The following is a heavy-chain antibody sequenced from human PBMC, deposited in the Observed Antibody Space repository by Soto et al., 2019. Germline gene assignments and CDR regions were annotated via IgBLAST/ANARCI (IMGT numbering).Heavy chain of an antibody. CDR2: ISYDGSNK. D-gene: IGHD3-9*01. V-gene: IGHV3-30*18. CDR3: AKTRVDILTGYVDY. J-gene: IGHJ4*02. CDR1: GFTFSSYG. Sequence: GGSLRLSCAASGFTFSSYGMHWVRQAPGKGLEWVAFISYDGSNKYYADSVKGRFTISRDNSKNTLYLQMNSLRAEDTAVYYCAKTRVDILTGYVDYWGQGTLVTVSS.